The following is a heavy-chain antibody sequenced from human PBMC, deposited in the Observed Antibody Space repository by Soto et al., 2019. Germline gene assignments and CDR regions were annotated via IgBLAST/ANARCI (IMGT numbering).Heavy chain of an antibody. V-gene: IGHV4-31*03. D-gene: IGHD4-17*01. CDR3: ARDGDYAAGYAFDI. Sequence: TSETLSLTCTVSGGSISSGGYYWSWIRQHPGKGLEWIGYIYYSGSTYYNPSLKSRVTISVDTSKNQFSLKLSSVTAADTAVYYCARDGDYAAGYAFDIWGQGTMVTVSS. J-gene: IGHJ3*02. CDR1: GGSISSGGYY. CDR2: IYYSGST.